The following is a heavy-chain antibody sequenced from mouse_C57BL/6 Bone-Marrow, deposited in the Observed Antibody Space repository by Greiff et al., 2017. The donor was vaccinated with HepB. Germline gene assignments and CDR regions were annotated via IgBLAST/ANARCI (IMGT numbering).Heavy chain of an antibody. J-gene: IGHJ2*01. CDR3: ARTPSFYYYGSSFDY. CDR2: INPNNGGT. Sequence: EVQVVESGPELVKPGASVKIPCKASGYTFTDYNMDWVKQSHGKSLEWIGDINPNNGGTIYNQKFKGKATLTVDKSSSTAYMELRSLTSEDTAVYYCARTPSFYYYGSSFDYWGQGTTLTVSS. D-gene: IGHD1-1*01. CDR1: GYTFTDYN. V-gene: IGHV1-18*01.